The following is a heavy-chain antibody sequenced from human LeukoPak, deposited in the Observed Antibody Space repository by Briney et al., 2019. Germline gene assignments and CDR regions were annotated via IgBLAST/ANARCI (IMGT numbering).Heavy chain of an antibody. Sequence: GGSLRLSCAASGFTFSSYWMSWVRQAPGKGLEWVANIKQDGSEKYYVDSVKGRFTISRDNAKNSLHLQMNSLRAEDTAVYYCARESLRYPLDYWGRGTLVTVSS. J-gene: IGHJ4*02. CDR1: GFTFSSYW. CDR3: ARESLRYPLDY. D-gene: IGHD3-9*01. CDR2: IKQDGSEK. V-gene: IGHV3-7*01.